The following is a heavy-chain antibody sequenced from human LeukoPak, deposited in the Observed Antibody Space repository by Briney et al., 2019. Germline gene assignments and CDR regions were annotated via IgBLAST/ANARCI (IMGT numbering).Heavy chain of an antibody. CDR3: ARGRGYNFGNDY. CDR1: GFTFSDYY. Sequence: GGSLRPSCAASGFTFSDYYMTWIRQAPGKGLEWLSYIGSSGSTVFYADSVKGRFTISRDNAKNSLHLQMSSLRAEDTAVYYCARGRGYNFGNDYWGQGTLVTVSS. V-gene: IGHV3-11*04. D-gene: IGHD5-18*01. CDR2: IGSSGSTV. J-gene: IGHJ4*02.